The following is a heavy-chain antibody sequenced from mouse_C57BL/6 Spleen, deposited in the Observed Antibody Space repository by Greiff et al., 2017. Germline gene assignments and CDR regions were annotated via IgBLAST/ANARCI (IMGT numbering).Heavy chain of an antibody. CDR1: GFTFSDYG. CDR3: ARGGGFAY. V-gene: IGHV5-17*01. Sequence: EVKLMESGGGLVKPGGSLKLSCAASGFTFSDYGMHWVRQAPEKGLEWVAYISSGSSTIYYADTVKGRFTISRDNAKNTLFLQLTRLRSEDTAMYYCARGGGFAYWGQGTLVTVSA. CDR2: ISSGSSTI. J-gene: IGHJ3*01.